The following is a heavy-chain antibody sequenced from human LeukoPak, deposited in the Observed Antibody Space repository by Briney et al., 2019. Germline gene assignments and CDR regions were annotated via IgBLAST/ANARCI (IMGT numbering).Heavy chain of an antibody. CDR1: GGSISSGSYY. D-gene: IGHD3-10*01. CDR3: ARTRYYYNSRSYGAPYYFDY. J-gene: IGHJ4*02. V-gene: IGHV4-61*02. Sequence: SQTLSLTCTVSGGSISSGSYYWSWIRQPAGKGLEWIGRIYTSGSTNYNPSLKSRVTISVDTSKNQFSLKLSSVTAADTAVYYCARTRYYYNSRSYGAPYYFDYWGQGTLVTVSS. CDR2: IYTSGST.